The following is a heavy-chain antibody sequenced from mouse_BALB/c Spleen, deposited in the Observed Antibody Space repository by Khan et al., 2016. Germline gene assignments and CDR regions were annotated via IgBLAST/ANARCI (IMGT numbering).Heavy chain of an antibody. CDR3: ARTYGNAMDY. Sequence: VQLQESGAELAKPGASVKMSCKASGYTFTSYWMHWVKQRPGQGLEWIGYINPSTGYTEYNQTFKDKATLTADKSSSTAYMQLSSLTSEDSAVYYCARTYGNAMDYWGQGTSVTVSS. V-gene: IGHV1-7*01. D-gene: IGHD2-1*01. CDR2: INPSTGYT. J-gene: IGHJ4*01. CDR1: GYTFTSYW.